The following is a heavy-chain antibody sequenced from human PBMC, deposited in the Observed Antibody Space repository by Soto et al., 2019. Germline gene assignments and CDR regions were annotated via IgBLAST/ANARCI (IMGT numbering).Heavy chain of an antibody. CDR2: ISGSGGST. V-gene: IGHV3-23*01. D-gene: IGHD3-9*01. J-gene: IGHJ4*02. Sequence: GGSLRLSCAASGFTFINYAMSWVRQAPGKGLEWVSGISGSGGSTYYADSVKGRFTISRDNSENMLYLQLSSLRAEDTAVYYCAKAAYDILTGVDYWGQGALVTVSS. CDR3: AKAAYDILTGVDY. CDR1: GFTFINYA.